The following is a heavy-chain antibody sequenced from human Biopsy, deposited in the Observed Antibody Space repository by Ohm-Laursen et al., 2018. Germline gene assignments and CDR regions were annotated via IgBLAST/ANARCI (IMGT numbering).Heavy chain of an antibody. J-gene: IGHJ3*01. D-gene: IGHD1-26*01. CDR1: GFNFRDYA. Sequence: SLRLSCAASGFNFRDYAMSWVRQAPGKGMEWISYIYGGGPVSYADSVKGRFTISRDNAQNSLYLHMNSLRAEDTAVYYCARLNSGTYDASDLWGQGTMVIVSS. CDR2: IYGGGPV. CDR3: ARLNSGTYDASDL. V-gene: IGHV3-69-1*02.